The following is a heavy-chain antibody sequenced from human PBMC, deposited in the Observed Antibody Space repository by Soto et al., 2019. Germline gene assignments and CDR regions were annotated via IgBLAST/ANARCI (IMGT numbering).Heavy chain of an antibody. CDR2: IRGNGDRT. Sequence: EEQLLESGGGLVVPGGSLRLSCAASGFAFSNYAMTWVRQAPGKGLEWVSSIRGNGDRTYYAESVKGRFTISRDNSKSTLFLQMNSLRADDTAVYFCARAEVTAVFGFWGQGTLVTVSS. J-gene: IGHJ4*02. V-gene: IGHV3-23*01. D-gene: IGHD2-21*02. CDR3: ARAEVTAVFGF. CDR1: GFAFSNYA.